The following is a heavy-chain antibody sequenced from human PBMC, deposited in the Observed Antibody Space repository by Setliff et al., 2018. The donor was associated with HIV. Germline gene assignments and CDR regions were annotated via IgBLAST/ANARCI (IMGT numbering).Heavy chain of an antibody. CDR1: TYTFTSYG. CDR3: ASGRGEYSSGWYRNALDI. V-gene: IGHV1-18*01. D-gene: IGHD6-19*01. Sequence: SVKVSCKASTYTFTSYGISWVRQAPGQGLEWMGWISAYNANTNYAQKVQGRVAMTTDTSTSTAYMELRSLRSDDTAIYYCASGRGEYSSGWYRNALDIWGQGTMVTVSS. CDR2: ISAYNANT. J-gene: IGHJ3*02.